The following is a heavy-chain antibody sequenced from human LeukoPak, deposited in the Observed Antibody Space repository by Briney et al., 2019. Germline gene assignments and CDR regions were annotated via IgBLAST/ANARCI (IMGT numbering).Heavy chain of an antibody. J-gene: IGHJ3*02. D-gene: IGHD3-10*01. CDR2: IYTGGTT. CDR3: ARAPNYGGAFDI. Sequence: GGSLRLSCAASGFTVSSNYMSWVRQAPGKGLEWVSVIYTGGTTYYADSVKGRFTISRDNSKNTLYLQMDSLRAEDTAVNYCARAPNYGGAFDIWGQGTMVTVSS. CDR1: GFTVSSNY. V-gene: IGHV3-66*01.